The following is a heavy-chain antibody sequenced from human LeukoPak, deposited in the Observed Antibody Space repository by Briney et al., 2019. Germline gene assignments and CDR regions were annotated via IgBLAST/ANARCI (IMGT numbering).Heavy chain of an antibody. CDR2: IYTSGST. Sequence: SETLSLTCTVSGGSISSYYWSWIRQPAGKGLEWIGRIYTSGSTNYNPSLKSRVTISVDRSKNQFSLKLSSVTAADTAVYYCARISSGYYADAFDIWGQGTMVTVSS. J-gene: IGHJ3*02. CDR3: ARISSGYYADAFDI. CDR1: GGSISSYY. D-gene: IGHD3-22*01. V-gene: IGHV4-4*07.